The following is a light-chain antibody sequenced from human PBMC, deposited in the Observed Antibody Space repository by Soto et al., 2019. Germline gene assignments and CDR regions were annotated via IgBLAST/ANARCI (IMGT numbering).Light chain of an antibody. CDR2: GAS. V-gene: IGKV3-20*01. CDR1: QSGISNY. J-gene: IGKJ1*01. CDR3: QQYGSSYPWP. Sequence: EIGLTQSPGTLSLSPGERATLSCRASQSGISNYLAWYHQKPGQAPRLLIYGASSRATGIPDRFSGSGSGTDFTLTIRRLEPEDFAVYYCQQYGSSYPWPFGQGTKVDIK.